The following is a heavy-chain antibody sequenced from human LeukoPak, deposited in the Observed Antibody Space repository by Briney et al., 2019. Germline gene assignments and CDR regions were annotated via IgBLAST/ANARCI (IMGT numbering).Heavy chain of an antibody. J-gene: IGHJ4*02. CDR2: IYYSGST. Sequence: SQTLSLTCTVSGGSISSGDYYWSWIRQPPGKGLEWIGYIYYSGSTYYNPSLKSRVTISVDTSKNQFSLKLNSVTAADMAVYYCARADYYGSGSYYVFDYWGQGTLVTVSS. CDR1: GGSISSGDYY. D-gene: IGHD3-10*01. V-gene: IGHV4-30-4*01. CDR3: ARADYYGSGSYYVFDY.